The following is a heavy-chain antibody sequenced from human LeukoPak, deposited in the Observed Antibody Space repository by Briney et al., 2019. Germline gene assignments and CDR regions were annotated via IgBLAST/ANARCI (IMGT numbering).Heavy chain of an antibody. CDR1: GYSFTSYW. Sequence: GESLKISCKGSGYSFTSYWIGWVRQMPGKGLEWVGIIFPGDSDTRYSPSFQGQVTISADKSITTAYLQWSSLKASDTAMYYCARGHPGLGRPTDMVRGVIPNYWFDPWGQGTLVTVSS. D-gene: IGHD3-10*01. J-gene: IGHJ5*02. CDR3: ARGHPGLGRPTDMVRGVIPNYWFDP. CDR2: IFPGDSDT. V-gene: IGHV5-51*01.